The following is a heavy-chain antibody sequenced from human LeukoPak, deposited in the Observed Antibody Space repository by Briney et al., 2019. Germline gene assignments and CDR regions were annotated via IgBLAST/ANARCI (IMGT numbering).Heavy chain of an antibody. CDR1: GGTFSSYA. D-gene: IGHD6-6*01. Sequence: ASVKVSCKASGGTFSSYAISWVRQAPGQGLEWMGGIIPIFGTANHAQKFQGRVTITTDESTSTAYMELSSLRSEDTAVYYCAREVAPVRFDPWGQGTLVTVSS. CDR2: IIPIFGTA. CDR3: AREVAPVRFDP. J-gene: IGHJ5*02. V-gene: IGHV1-69*05.